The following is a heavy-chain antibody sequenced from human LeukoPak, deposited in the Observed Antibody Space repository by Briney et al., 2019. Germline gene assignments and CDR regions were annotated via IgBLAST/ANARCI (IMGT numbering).Heavy chain of an antibody. Sequence: SETLSLTCTVSGGSINSGSDYWSWIRQPAGKGLEWIVRISRSGSTYYNPSLKSRVAISVDTSNNQFSLKLTSVTAADTAVYFCARGAYGSRNSNWFDPWGQGTLVTVSS. J-gene: IGHJ5*02. CDR3: ARGAYGSRNSNWFDP. D-gene: IGHD3-10*01. CDR1: GGSINSGSDY. V-gene: IGHV4-61*02. CDR2: ISRSGST.